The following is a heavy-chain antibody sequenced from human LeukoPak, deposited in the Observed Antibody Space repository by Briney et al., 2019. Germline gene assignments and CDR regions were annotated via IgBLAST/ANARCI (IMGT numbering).Heavy chain of an antibody. CDR2: INYSGST. V-gene: IGHV4-59*08. CDR3: ARRWTDHYYGMDV. J-gene: IGHJ6*02. D-gene: IGHD2-15*01. Sequence: KPSETLSLTCTVSGGSINTYYWSWIRQPPGKGLEWIGSINYSGSTNYNPSLKSRVTISVDTSKNQFSLKVSSVTAADTAVYYCARRWTDHYYGMDVWGQGTTVTVSS. CDR1: GGSINTYY.